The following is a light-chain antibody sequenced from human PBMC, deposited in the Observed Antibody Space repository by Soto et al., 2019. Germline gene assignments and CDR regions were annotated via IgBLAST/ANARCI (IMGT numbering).Light chain of an antibody. CDR3: QQYVTSPRT. Sequence: EIVLTQSPATLSLSPGERATLSCRASQSVSSYLAWYQQKPGQAPRLLIYGASSRATGIPDRFSGSGSATDFTLTISRLEPEDFAVYYCQQYVTSPRTLGQGTKVDIK. V-gene: IGKV3-20*01. CDR2: GAS. CDR1: QSVSSY. J-gene: IGKJ1*01.